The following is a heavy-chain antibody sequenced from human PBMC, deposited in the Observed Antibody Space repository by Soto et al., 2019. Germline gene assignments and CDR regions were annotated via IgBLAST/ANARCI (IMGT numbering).Heavy chain of an antibody. CDR2: ISGSGGST. D-gene: IGHD2-15*01. Sequence: PGGSLRLSCAASGFTFSSYAMSWVRQAPGKGLEWVSAISGSGGSTYYADSVKGRFTISRDNSKNTLYLQMNSLRAEDTAVYYCANTDIVVVVAATSGAKDMDVWGKGTTVTVSS. CDR3: ANTDIVVVVAATSGAKDMDV. CDR1: GFTFSSYA. J-gene: IGHJ6*03. V-gene: IGHV3-23*01.